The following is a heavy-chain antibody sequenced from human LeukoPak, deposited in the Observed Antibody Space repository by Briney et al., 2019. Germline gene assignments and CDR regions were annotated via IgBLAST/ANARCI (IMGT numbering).Heavy chain of an antibody. Sequence: SGGPVRLSCAASGFTFSSYDMSWVRQAPGKGLEWVSAISGSDGSTYYTHSVKGRITISRDNSKNTLYLQMNSLRAEDTAVYYCAKDQHDILTGSDYWGQGTLVTVSS. CDR2: ISGSDGST. CDR3: AKDQHDILTGSDY. J-gene: IGHJ4*02. CDR1: GFTFSSYD. D-gene: IGHD3-9*01. V-gene: IGHV3-23*01.